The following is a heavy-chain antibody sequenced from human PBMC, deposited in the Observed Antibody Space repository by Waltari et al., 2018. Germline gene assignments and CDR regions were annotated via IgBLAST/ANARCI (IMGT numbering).Heavy chain of an antibody. J-gene: IGHJ4*02. CDR3: ASYYDYVWGSYRYKSNY. CDR2: IKQDGSEK. V-gene: IGHV3-7*01. CDR1: GFTFSSYW. Sequence: VQLVESGGGLVQPGGSLRLSCAASGFTFSSYWMSWVRQAPGTGLEWVANIKQDGSEKYYVDSVKGRFTISRDNAKNSLYLQMNSLRAEDTAVYYCASYYDYVWGSYRYKSNYWGQGTLVTVSS. D-gene: IGHD3-16*02.